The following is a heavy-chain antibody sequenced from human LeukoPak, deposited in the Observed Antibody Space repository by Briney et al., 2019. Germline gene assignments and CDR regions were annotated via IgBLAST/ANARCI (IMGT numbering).Heavy chain of an antibody. CDR1: GGSFSGYY. V-gene: IGHV4-34*01. CDR2: INHSGST. J-gene: IGHJ4*02. Sequence: SETLSLTCAVYGGSFSGYYWSWIRQPPGKGREWIGEINHSGSTNYNPSLKSRVTISVDTSKNQFSLKLSSVTAADTAVYYCARRDDYWGQGTLVTVSS. CDR3: ARRDDY.